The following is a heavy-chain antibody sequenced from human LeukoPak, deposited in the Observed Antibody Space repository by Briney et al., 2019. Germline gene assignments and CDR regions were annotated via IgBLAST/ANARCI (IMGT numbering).Heavy chain of an antibody. D-gene: IGHD2-2*01. CDR2: ISSSGSTI. J-gene: IGHJ4*02. CDR1: GFTFSDYY. CDR3: ARETYCTNTSCPIGDHFDY. V-gene: IGHV3-11*04. Sequence: GGSLRLSCAASGFTFSDYYMSWIRQAPGKGLEWVSYISSSGSTIYYADSVKGRFTISRDNAKNSLYLQMNSLRAEDTAVYYCARETYCTNTSCPIGDHFDYWGQGTLVTVSS.